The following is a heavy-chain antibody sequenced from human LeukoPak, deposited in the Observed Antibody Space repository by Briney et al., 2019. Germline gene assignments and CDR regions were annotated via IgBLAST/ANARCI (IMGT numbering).Heavy chain of an antibody. Sequence: SETLSLTCTVSGGSISSSSYYWGWIRQPPGKGLEWIGSIYYSGSTYYNPSLKSRVTIPVDTSKNQFSLKLSSVTAADTAVYYCARTYGDYAPFDYWGQGTLVTVSS. CDR1: GGSISSSSYY. D-gene: IGHD4-17*01. J-gene: IGHJ4*02. CDR2: IYYSGST. V-gene: IGHV4-39*01. CDR3: ARTYGDYAPFDY.